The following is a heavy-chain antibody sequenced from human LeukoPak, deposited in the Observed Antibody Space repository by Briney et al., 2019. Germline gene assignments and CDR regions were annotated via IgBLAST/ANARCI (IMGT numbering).Heavy chain of an antibody. V-gene: IGHV6-1*01. J-gene: IGHJ4*02. CDR2: TYYRSKWYN. Sequence: SQTLSLTCAITGDSVSSNSAAWNWIRQSPSGGLEWLGRTYYRSKWYNDYAVSVKSRITINPETSKNQFSLQLNSVTPEDTAMYYCARGGTGLTLYYFDYWGQGTLVTVSS. D-gene: IGHD1-1*01. CDR1: GDSVSSNSAA. CDR3: ARGGTGLTLYYFDY.